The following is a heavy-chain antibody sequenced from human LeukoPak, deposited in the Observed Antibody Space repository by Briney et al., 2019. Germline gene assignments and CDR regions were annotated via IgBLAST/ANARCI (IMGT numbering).Heavy chain of an antibody. CDR2: IYVSGIT. D-gene: IGHD3-22*01. CDR3: ARLSSGSNPPFDY. J-gene: IGHJ4*02. CDR1: GGSIRSYH. Sequence: PSETLSLTCSVSGGSIRSYHWSWIRQPAGKGLEWIGRIYVSGITHYNPFLKSRITMSVDTSTNQFSLKLSSVTAADTAVYYCARLSSGSNPPFDYWGQGTLVTVSS. V-gene: IGHV4-4*07.